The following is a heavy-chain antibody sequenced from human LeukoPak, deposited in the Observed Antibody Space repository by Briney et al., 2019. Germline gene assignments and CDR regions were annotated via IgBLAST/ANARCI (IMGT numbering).Heavy chain of an antibody. CDR1: EFTFSSYE. CDR3: ARDPYISYFDY. J-gene: IGHJ4*02. D-gene: IGHD3-16*01. V-gene: IGHV3-48*03. CDR2: ISSSGSTI. Sequence: GGSLRLSCAASEFTFSSYEMNWVRQAPGKGLEWVSYISSSGSTIYYADSVKGRFTISRDNAKNSLYLQMNSLRAEDTAVYYCARDPYISYFDYWGQGTLVTVSS.